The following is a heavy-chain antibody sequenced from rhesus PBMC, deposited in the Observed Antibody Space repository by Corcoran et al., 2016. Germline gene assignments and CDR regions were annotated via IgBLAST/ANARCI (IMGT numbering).Heavy chain of an antibody. V-gene: IGHV4-122*02. CDR1: GGYISSGSYY. D-gene: IGHD4-23*01. CDR2: ITYNGST. Sequence: QVQLQESGPGLVKPSETLSLTCAVSGGYISSGSYYWSWIRQTQGKGLKWSGYITYNGSTSYNPALKSPGTISRDTSKNQFSLKLTSVTAADTAVYYCARDRDSNYDFGWYFELWGPGTPITISS. CDR3: ARDRDSNYDFGWYFEL. J-gene: IGHJ2*01.